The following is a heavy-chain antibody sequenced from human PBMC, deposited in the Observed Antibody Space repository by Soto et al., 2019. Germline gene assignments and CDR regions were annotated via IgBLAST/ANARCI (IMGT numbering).Heavy chain of an antibody. Sequence: SETLSLTCTVSGGSISSYYWSWIRQPPGKGLEWIGYIYYSGSTNYNPSLKSRVTISVDTSKNQFSLKLSSVTAADTAVYYCASTTLSGYDPHTFDYWGQGTLVTVSS. D-gene: IGHD5-12*01. CDR3: ASTTLSGYDPHTFDY. CDR1: GGSISSYY. V-gene: IGHV4-59*08. J-gene: IGHJ4*02. CDR2: IYYSGST.